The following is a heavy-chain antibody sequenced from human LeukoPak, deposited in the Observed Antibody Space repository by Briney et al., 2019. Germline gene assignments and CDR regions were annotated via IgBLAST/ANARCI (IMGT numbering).Heavy chain of an antibody. CDR3: ARDVMMMVYAIEANYFDY. Sequence: ASVKVSSKASGYTFSSYYMHWVRQAPGQGLEWMGIINPSGGSTSYAQKFQGRVTMTRDMSTSTVYMELSSLRSEDTAVYYCARDVMMMVYAIEANYFDYWGQGTLVTVSS. J-gene: IGHJ4*02. CDR1: GYTFSSYY. V-gene: IGHV1-46*01. CDR2: INPSGGST. D-gene: IGHD2-8*01.